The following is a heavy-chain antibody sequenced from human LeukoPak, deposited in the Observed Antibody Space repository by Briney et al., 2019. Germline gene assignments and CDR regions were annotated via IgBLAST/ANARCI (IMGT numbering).Heavy chain of an antibody. V-gene: IGHV3-74*01. CDR1: GFTFSSYW. CDR3: ARDRPLLAFDI. J-gene: IGHJ3*02. Sequence: GGSLRLSCAASGFTFSSYWMHWVRHAPGKGLVWVSRINSDGSSTSYADSVKGRFTISRDNAKHTLYLQMNSLRAGDTAVYYCARDRPLLAFDIWGQGTMVTVSS. CDR2: INSDGSST. D-gene: IGHD2/OR15-2a*01.